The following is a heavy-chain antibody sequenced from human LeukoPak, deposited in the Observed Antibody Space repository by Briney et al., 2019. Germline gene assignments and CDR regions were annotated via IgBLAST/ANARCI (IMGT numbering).Heavy chain of an antibody. Sequence: GSSVKVSCKASGGTFSSYAISWVRQAPGQGLEWMGGIIPIFGTANYAQKFQGRVTITTDESTSTAYMELSSLRSEDTAVYYCARSDKRWLQSSPLDYWAQGPLVTVSS. J-gene: IGHJ4*02. D-gene: IGHD5-24*01. CDR3: ARSDKRWLQSSPLDY. V-gene: IGHV1-69*05. CDR2: IIPIFGTA. CDR1: GGTFSSYA.